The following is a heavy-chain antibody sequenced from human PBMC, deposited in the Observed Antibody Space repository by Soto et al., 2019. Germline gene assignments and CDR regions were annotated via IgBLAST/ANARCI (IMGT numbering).Heavy chain of an antibody. CDR3: AVTVTTHYGMDV. Sequence: QVQLVQSGAEVKKPGSSVKVSCKASGGTFSSYAISWVRQAPGQGVEWKGGIIPIFGTANYAQKFQGRVTITADESTSTAYMELSSLRSEDTAVYYCAVTVTTHYGMDVWGQGTTVTVSS. CDR2: IIPIFGTA. CDR1: GGTFSSYA. V-gene: IGHV1-69*01. J-gene: IGHJ6*02. D-gene: IGHD4-17*01.